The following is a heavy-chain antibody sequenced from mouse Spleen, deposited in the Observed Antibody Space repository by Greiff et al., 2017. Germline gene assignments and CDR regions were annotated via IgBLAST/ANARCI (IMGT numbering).Heavy chain of an antibody. CDR2: INPNNGGT. J-gene: IGHJ3*01. CDR3: ARKEGYDSFAY. Sequence: VQLQQSGPELVKPGASVKMSCKASGYTFTDYNMHWVKQSHGKSLEWIGYINPNNGGTSYNQKFKGKATLTVNKTSSTAYMELRSLTSEDSAVYYCARKEGYDSFAYWGQGTLVTVSA. CDR1: GYTFTDYN. D-gene: IGHD2-4*01. V-gene: IGHV1-22*01.